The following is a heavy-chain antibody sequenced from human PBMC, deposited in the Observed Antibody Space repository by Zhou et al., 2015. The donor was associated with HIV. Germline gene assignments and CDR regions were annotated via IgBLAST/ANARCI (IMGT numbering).Heavy chain of an antibody. CDR1: GYTFTSYY. D-gene: IGHD2-2*01. Sequence: QVQLVQSGAEVKKPGASVKVSCKASGYTFTSYYMHWVRQAPGQGLEWMGIINPSGGSTSYAQKFQGRVTMTRDTSTSTVYMELSSLRSEDTAVYYCARDKLGYCSSTSCYDTNHNWFDPWGRGNPRSPSPQ. V-gene: IGHV1-46*01. CDR2: INPSGGST. CDR3: ARDKLGYCSSTSCYDTNHNWFDP. J-gene: IGHJ5*02.